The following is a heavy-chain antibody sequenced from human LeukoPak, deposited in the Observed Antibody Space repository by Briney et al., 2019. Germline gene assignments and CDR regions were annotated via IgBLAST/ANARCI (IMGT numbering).Heavy chain of an antibody. CDR2: INIGGTNT. J-gene: IGHJ5*02. CDR1: GFTFNDYY. V-gene: IGHV3-11*01. Sequence: GGSLRLSCAASGFTFNDYYMSWIRQTPGKGLEWLSYINIGGTNTHYADSVKGRFTISRDNAKKSLYLEMNNLRAADTAVYYCATDGAGFDTWGQGVLVTVSS. CDR3: ATDGAGFDT.